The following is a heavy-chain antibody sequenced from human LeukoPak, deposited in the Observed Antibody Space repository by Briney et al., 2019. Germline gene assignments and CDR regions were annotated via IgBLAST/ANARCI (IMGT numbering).Heavy chain of an antibody. CDR2: INHSGST. CDR1: GGSFSGYY. J-gene: IGHJ5*02. CDR3: ARPGYSSSWYETNWFDP. V-gene: IGHV4-34*01. Sequence: SETLSLTCAVYGGSFSGYYWSWIRQPPGKGLEWIGEINHSGSTNYNPSLKSRVTISVDTSKNQFSLKLSSVTAADTAVYYCARPGYSSSWYETNWFDPWGQGTLVTVSS. D-gene: IGHD6-13*01.